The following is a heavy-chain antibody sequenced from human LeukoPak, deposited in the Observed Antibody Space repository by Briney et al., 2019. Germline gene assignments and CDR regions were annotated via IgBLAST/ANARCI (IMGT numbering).Heavy chain of an antibody. CDR1: GGTFSSYA. J-gene: IGHJ5*02. V-gene: IGHV1-69*13. Sequence: SVKVSCKASGGTFSSYAISWVRQAPGQGLEWMGGIIPIFGTANYAQKFQGRVTITADESTSTAYMELSSLRSEDTAVYYCARFDGSGVNWYDPWGQGTLVTVSS. CDR2: IIPIFGTA. CDR3: ARFDGSGVNWYDP. D-gene: IGHD3-10*01.